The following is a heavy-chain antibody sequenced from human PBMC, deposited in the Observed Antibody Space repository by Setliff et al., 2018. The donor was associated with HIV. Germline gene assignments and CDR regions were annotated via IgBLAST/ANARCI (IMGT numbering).Heavy chain of an antibody. J-gene: IGHJ4*02. CDR1: GGSFSGYY. D-gene: IGHD5-18*01. Sequence: PSETLSLTCAVYGGSFSGYYWRWIRQPPGKGLAWIGETNHSGSTKYNPSLRSRVTISVDTSKNQFSLKVRSVTAADTAVYYCARDAPWDSYGLDYWGQGTLVTVSS. CDR3: ARDAPWDSYGLDY. V-gene: IGHV4-34*01. CDR2: TNHSGST.